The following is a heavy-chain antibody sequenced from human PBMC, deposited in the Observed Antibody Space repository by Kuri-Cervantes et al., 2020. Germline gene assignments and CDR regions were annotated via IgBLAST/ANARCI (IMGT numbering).Heavy chain of an antibody. D-gene: IGHD6-19*01. Sequence: ASVKVSCKASGYTFTSYYMHWVRQAPGQGLEWMGIINPSGGSTSYAQKFQGGVTMTRDTSTSTVYMELSSLRSEDTAVFYCARFYSSGWYTDYWGQGTLVTVSS. CDR3: ARFYSSGWYTDY. J-gene: IGHJ4*02. CDR2: INPSGGST. V-gene: IGHV1-46*01. CDR1: GYTFTSYY.